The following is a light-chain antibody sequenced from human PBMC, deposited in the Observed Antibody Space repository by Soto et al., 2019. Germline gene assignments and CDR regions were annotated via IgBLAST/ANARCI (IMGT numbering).Light chain of an antibody. CDR3: QQTNTFPIT. CDR1: QDISSS. V-gene: IGKV1-12*01. J-gene: IGKJ5*01. Sequence: DIQMTQSPSSVSASVGDRVTITCRASQDISSSLVWYQVRPGKPPNLLIYAAASLESGVPSRFSGSGSGTHFTLTINNLQPEDFATYYCQQTNTFPITFAQGTRVEIK. CDR2: AAA.